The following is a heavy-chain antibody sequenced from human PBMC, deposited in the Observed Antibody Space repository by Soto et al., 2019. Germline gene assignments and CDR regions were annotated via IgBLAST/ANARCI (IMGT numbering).Heavy chain of an antibody. Sequence: GGSLRLSCTASGFTFTTYWMSWVRQSPGKGLEWVANIKQDGSEKYYVDSVKGRFTISRDNAENSLYLQMNSLRAEDTAVYYCARDSQQQEYYYYYGMDVWGQGTTVTVSS. D-gene: IGHD6-13*01. J-gene: IGHJ6*02. CDR3: ARDSQQQEYYYYYGMDV. V-gene: IGHV3-7*01. CDR2: IKQDGSEK. CDR1: GFTFTTYW.